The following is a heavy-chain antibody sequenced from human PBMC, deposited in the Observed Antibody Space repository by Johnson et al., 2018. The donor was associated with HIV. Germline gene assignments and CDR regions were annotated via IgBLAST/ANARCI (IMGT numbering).Heavy chain of an antibody. CDR3: GKDERAAAGNRGLDAFYI. D-gene: IGHD6-13*01. J-gene: IGHJ3*02. CDR1: GFTFSDHY. V-gene: IGHV3-72*01. CDR2: SRNKSNSYTT. Sequence: VQLVESGGGLVQPGGSLRLSCAASGFTFSDHYMDWVRQAPGKGLEWVGRSRNKSNSYTTEYAASVKGSFTISRDDSKNSLYLQMNSLRAEDTAGYYCGKDERAAAGNRGLDAFYIWGQGTMVTVSS.